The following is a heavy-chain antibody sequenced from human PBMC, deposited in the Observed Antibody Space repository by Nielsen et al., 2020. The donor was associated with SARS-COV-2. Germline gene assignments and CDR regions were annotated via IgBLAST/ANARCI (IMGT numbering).Heavy chain of an antibody. CDR2: IIPMLGTP. CDR3: ARDEGSGFDGSRGWFDS. Sequence: SVKVSCKASGGTFSSYGMNWVRQAPGQGLEWMGGIIPMLGTPNYAQKFQDRVTMTADESTSTVYMEMTSLTPDDTAVYYCARDEGSGFDGSRGWFDSWGPGTLVTVSS. CDR1: GGTFSSYG. D-gene: IGHD5-12*01. J-gene: IGHJ5*01. V-gene: IGHV1-69*13.